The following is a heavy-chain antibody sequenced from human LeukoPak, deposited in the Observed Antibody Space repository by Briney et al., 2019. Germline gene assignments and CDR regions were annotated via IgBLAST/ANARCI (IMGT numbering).Heavy chain of an antibody. CDR3: ARAMPHDNWFDP. D-gene: IGHD2-2*01. CDR2: INGDASNT. Sequence: GGSLRLSCAASGLTFNSYWMHWVRQVAGKGLVWVARINGDASNTTYADSVKGRFTVSRDNAKNTLYLQMNSLRVDDTAVYYCARAMPHDNWFDPWGQGSLVTVSS. V-gene: IGHV3-74*03. J-gene: IGHJ5*02. CDR1: GLTFNSYW.